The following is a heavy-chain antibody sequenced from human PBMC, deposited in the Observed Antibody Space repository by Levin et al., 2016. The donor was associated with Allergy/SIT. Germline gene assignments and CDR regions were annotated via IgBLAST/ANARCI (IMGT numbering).Heavy chain of an antibody. Sequence: PGKGLEWIGYIFTSGSTDYNPSLESRVSMSIDTSKNQISLTLSSVTAADTAVYYCARDGRQHYGLGDVWGQGTTVTVSS. CDR2: IFTSGST. CDR3: ARDGRQHYGLGDV. V-gene: IGHV4-31*02. J-gene: IGHJ6*02. D-gene: IGHD3-10*01.